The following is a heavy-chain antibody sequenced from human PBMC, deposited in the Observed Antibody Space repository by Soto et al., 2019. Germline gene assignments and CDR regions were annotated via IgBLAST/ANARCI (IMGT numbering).Heavy chain of an antibody. CDR3: ARIFPAGMYYYYYGMDV. CDR1: GFTFSSYG. J-gene: IGHJ6*02. V-gene: IGHV3-33*01. Sequence: GGSLRLSCAASGFTFSSYGMHWVRQAPGKGLEWVAVIWYDGSNKYYADSVKGRFTISRDNSKNTLYLQMNSLRAEDTAVYYCARIFPAGMYYYYYGMDVWGQGTTVTVSS. CDR2: IWYDGSNK. D-gene: IGHD2-2*01.